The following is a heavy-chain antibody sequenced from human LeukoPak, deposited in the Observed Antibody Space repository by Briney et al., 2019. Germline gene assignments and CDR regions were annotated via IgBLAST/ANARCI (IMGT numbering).Heavy chain of an antibody. CDR2: IIPIFGTA. CDR3: AISIRAYYYASSGYYPGDY. V-gene: IGHV1-69*01. D-gene: IGHD3-22*01. J-gene: IGHJ4*02. CDR1: GGTFSSYA. Sequence: ASVKVPCKASGGTFSSYAISWVRQAPGQGLEWMRGIIPIFGTANYAQKFQGRVTITADESTSTAYMELSSLRSEDTAVYYCAISIRAYYYASSGYYPGDYWGQGILVTVSS.